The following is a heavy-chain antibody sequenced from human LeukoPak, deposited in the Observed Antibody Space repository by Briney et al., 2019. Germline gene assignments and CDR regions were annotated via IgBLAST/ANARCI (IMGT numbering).Heavy chain of an antibody. J-gene: IGHJ6*02. V-gene: IGHV1-24*01. CDR2: FDPEESDM. D-gene: IGHD2-15*01. CDR3: ATDRCYPPCRGGMDV. CDR1: GHSLSDLS. Sequence: ASVKVSCKVSGHSLSDLSLQWVRRAAGKGLEWMGGFDPEESDMIYAPNFQGRVTMAEDTSTDTAYMELSSLRFDDTAVYYCATDRCYPPCRGGMDVWGQGTTITVSS.